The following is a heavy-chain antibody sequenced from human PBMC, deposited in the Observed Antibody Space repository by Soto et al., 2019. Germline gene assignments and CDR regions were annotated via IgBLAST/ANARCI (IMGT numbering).Heavy chain of an antibody. CDR1: GGSFSGYY. CDR3: ARDQWLGYYYGMDV. J-gene: IGHJ6*02. Sequence: SETLSLTCAVYGGSFSGYYWSWIRQPPGKGLEWIGEINHSGSTNYNPSLKSRVTISVDTSKNQFSLKLSSVTAADTAVYYCARDQWLGYYYGMDVWGQGTTVTSP. D-gene: IGHD6-19*01. V-gene: IGHV4-34*01. CDR2: INHSGST.